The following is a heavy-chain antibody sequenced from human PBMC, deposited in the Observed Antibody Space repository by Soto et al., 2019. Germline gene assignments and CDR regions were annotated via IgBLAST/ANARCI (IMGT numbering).Heavy chain of an antibody. CDR2: INAGNGDT. J-gene: IGHJ5*02. CDR3: ARGPPRNWFDP. Sequence: ASVKVSCKASGYTFTTYTMHWVRQAPGQRLEWMGWINAGNGDTKYSQKFQGRVTITRDTSASTAYMELSSLGSEDTAIYYCARGPPRNWFDPWGQGTLVTVSS. CDR1: GYTFTTYT. V-gene: IGHV1-3*01.